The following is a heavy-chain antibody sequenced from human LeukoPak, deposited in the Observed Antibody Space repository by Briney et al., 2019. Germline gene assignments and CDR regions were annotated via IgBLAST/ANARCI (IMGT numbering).Heavy chain of an antibody. CDR1: GFSFSDYE. Sequence: PPGGSLRLSCAASGFSFSDYEMNWVRQAPGKGLEWVLHISTSGNIIHYADSVKGRFTISRDNAKNSLYLQMNSLRAEDTALYFCAKDVSPGVGPDAFDIWGQGTMVTVSS. V-gene: IGHV3-48*03. CDR3: AKDVSPGVGPDAFDI. CDR2: ISTSGNII. D-gene: IGHD2-15*01. J-gene: IGHJ3*02.